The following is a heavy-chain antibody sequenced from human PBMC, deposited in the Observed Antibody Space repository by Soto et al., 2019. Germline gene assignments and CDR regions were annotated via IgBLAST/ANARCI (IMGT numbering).Heavy chain of an antibody. D-gene: IGHD2-8*01. CDR2: INPKSGGT. J-gene: IGHJ6*02. CDR3: ARGDSTDCSNGVCSFFYNHDMDV. CDR1: GYSFTDYH. V-gene: IGHV1-2*04. Sequence: PSVKVSCKASGYSFTDYHIHWVRQAPGQGPEWLGRINPKSGGTSTAQKFQGWVTMTTDTSISTASMELTRLTSDDTAIYYCARGDSTDCSNGVCSFFYNHDMDVWGQGTTVTVSS.